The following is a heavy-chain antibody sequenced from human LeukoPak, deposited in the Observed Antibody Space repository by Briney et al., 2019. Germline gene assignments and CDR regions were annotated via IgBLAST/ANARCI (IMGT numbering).Heavy chain of an antibody. V-gene: IGHV1-46*01. CDR3: ARERGTFGGVIADY. CDR1: GYTFTSYY. Sequence: GASVKVSCKASGYTFTSYYMHWVRQAPGPGLEWMGIINPSGGSTSYAQKCQGRVTMTRVTTTSTVYMELSSLRSADTAVYYCARERGTFGGVIADYWGQVTLVTVAS. CDR2: INPSGGST. D-gene: IGHD3-16*02. J-gene: IGHJ4*02.